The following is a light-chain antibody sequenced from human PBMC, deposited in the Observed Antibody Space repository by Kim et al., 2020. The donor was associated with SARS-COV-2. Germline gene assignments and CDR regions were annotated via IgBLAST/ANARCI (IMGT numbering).Light chain of an antibody. CDR2: LGS. CDR3: MQALETPLT. Sequence: PSSIACRASRSLLRSNGDNCFYWYLQKSGQSPQLLIYLGSHRASGVPDRFSGSGSGTDHTLKIIRVEAEDVGVYYCMQALETPLTFGGGTKVDIK. CDR1: RSLLRSNGDNC. J-gene: IGKJ4*01. V-gene: IGKV2-28*01.